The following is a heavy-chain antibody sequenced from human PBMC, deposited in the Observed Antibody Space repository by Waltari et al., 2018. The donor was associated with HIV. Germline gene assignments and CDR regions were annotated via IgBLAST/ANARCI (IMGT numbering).Heavy chain of an antibody. D-gene: IGHD2-2*01. J-gene: IGHJ6*02. CDR1: GFTFRSYG. CDR2: IWYDGSNK. V-gene: IGHV3-33*01. CDR3: ARSSSTSAGYYYYGMDV. Sequence: QVQLVESGGGVVQPGRSLRLSCAASGFTFRSYGMPWVCLAPGKGLEWVAVIWYDGSNKYYADSVKGRFTISRDNSKNTLYLQMNSLRAEDTAVYYCARSSSTSAGYYYYGMDVWGQGTTVTVSS.